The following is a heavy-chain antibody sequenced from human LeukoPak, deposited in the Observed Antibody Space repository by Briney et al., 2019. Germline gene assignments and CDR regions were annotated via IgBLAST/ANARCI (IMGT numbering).Heavy chain of an antibody. Sequence: PSETLSLTCTVSGGSISSYYWSWIRQPPGKGLEWIGYVFSSGSTNYNPSLKSRVTISVDTSKNQLSLKLSSVTAADTAVYYCARRRRDGYNFDYWGQGTLVTVSS. CDR1: GGSISSYY. D-gene: IGHD5-24*01. CDR3: ARRRRDGYNFDY. V-gene: IGHV4-59*08. CDR2: VFSSGST. J-gene: IGHJ4*02.